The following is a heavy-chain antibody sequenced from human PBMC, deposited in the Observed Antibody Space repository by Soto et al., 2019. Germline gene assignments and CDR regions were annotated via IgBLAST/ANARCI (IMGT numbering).Heavy chain of an antibody. CDR1: GFTFSSYW. J-gene: IGHJ4*02. CDR3: VRTSLVVAAATREDY. D-gene: IGHD2-15*01. CDR2: INSDGSST. V-gene: IGHV3-74*01. Sequence: EVPLVESGGGLVQPGASLRLSCAASGFTFSSYWMHWVRQAPGKGLVWVSRINSDGSSTSYAGSVKGRFTISRDNAKNTLYLQMNSLRAEDTAVYYCVRTSLVVAAATREDYWGQGTLVTVSS.